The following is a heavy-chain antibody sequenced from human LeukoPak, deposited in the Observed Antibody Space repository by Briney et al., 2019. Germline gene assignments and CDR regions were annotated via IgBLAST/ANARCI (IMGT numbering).Heavy chain of an antibody. V-gene: IGHV4-39*02. CDR1: GASITRSRNY. D-gene: IGHD6-19*01. J-gene: IGHJ4*02. Sequence: SETLSLTCTVSGASITRSRNYWSWIRQPPGKGLEWIASIYYDGSPSYNPSFKSRATISFDASKNHFSLRLTTVTAADTAVYYCATGGGLAVAHSWGLGTPVTVSS. CDR2: IYYDGSP. CDR3: ATGGGLAVAHS.